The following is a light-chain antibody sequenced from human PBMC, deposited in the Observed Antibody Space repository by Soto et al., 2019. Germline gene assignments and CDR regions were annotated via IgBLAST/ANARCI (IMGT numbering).Light chain of an antibody. Sequence: DIQMTQSPSTLSASVGDRVTITCRASQSISSWLAWYQQKPGKAPKLLIYKASSLESGVPSRFSGAGSGTDFTLTIANLHPEDFAIYYCKQSYSTQWTFGQGTKVDIK. CDR2: KAS. V-gene: IGKV1-5*03. CDR1: QSISSW. J-gene: IGKJ1*01. CDR3: KQSYSTQWT.